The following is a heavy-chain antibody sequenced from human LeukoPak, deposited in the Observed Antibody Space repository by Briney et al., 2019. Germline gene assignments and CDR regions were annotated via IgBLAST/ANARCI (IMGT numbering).Heavy chain of an antibody. D-gene: IGHD2-15*01. V-gene: IGHV1-69*06. J-gene: IGHJ5*02. CDR3: TRAGIPGYCGAATCSNWLDP. CDR2: IIPLFNTP. CDR1: GGTFSSYA. Sequence: SVSVSCKASGGTFSSYAISWVRQAPRQGLEWVGGIIPLFNTPNYAQKFQGRVSITADTSTNTTYMELSSLPSEDTAVYYCTRAGIPGYCGAATCSNWLDPWGQGTLVTVSS.